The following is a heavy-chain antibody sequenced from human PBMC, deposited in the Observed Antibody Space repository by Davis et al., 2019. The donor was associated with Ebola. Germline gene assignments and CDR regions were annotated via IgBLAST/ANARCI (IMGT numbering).Heavy chain of an antibody. CDR2: IYHSGTT. D-gene: IGHD4/OR15-4a*01. Sequence: LRLSCTASGGSISSGGYYWSWIRQHPRKGLEWIGYIYHSGTTYYNPSLKSRVNMSVDTSKNQFSLKLSSVTAADTAVYYCARGFDFGDNWGQGTLVTVSS. CDR3: ARGFDFGDN. CDR1: GGSISSGGYY. V-gene: IGHV4-31*03. J-gene: IGHJ4*02.